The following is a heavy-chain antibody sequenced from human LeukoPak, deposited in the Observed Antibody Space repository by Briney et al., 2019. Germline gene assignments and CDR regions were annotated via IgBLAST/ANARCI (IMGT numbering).Heavy chain of an antibody. V-gene: IGHV3-21*01. CDR3: SRNRGFGASYHHFYNGV. Sequence: GGSLRLSCAASGFTFSSCSMNWVRQAPGKGLEWVSAISSDSSYIYYADSVRGRFTISRDNAKNSLYLQMNSLRAEDTAVYYCSRNRGFGASYHHFYNGVWGKGTTVTVSS. CDR1: GFTFSSCS. CDR2: ISSDSSYI. D-gene: IGHD5-12*01. J-gene: IGHJ6*03.